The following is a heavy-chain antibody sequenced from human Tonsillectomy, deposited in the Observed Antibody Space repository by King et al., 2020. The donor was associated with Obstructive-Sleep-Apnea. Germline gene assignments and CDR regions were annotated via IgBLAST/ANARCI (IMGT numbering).Heavy chain of an antibody. J-gene: IGHJ4*02. CDR1: GGSISSSSYY. V-gene: IGHV4-39*01. CDR3: ARQEGEWELLGYFDY. CDR2: IYYSGST. D-gene: IGHD1-26*01. Sequence: QLQESGPGLVKPSETLSLTCTVSGGSISSSSYYWGWIRQPPGKGLEWIGSIYYSGSTYYNPSLKSRVTISVDTSKNQFSLKLSSVTAADTAVYYCARQEGEWELLGYFDYWGQGTLVTVSS.